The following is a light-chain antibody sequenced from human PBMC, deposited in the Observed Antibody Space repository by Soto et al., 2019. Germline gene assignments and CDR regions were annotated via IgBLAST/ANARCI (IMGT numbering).Light chain of an antibody. CDR1: SSDIGAFNY. V-gene: IGLV2-14*01. CDR2: GVT. CDR3: SSYTTAFFYV. J-gene: IGLJ1*01. Sequence: QSVLTQPASASGSPGQSITISCTGSSSDIGAFNYVAWYQQHPGKAPKLIIHGVTNRPSGVSSRFSGSKSDYTASLTISGLQAEDEADYYCSSYTTAFFYVFGTGTKVT.